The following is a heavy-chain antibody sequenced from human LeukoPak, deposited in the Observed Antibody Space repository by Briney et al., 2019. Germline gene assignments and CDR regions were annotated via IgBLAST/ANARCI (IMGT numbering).Heavy chain of an antibody. CDR1: GFTLSRNY. CDR3: ARDLGIAAAATAE. J-gene: IGHJ4*02. D-gene: IGHD6-13*01. CDR2: IYSGGST. V-gene: IGHV3-53*01. Sequence: GGSLRLSCAASGFTLSRNYMSWVPHAPGKGLEWVSVIYSGGSTYYSDSVTGRFTISRDNSKNTLYRQMNSLRAEDTAVYYCARDLGIAAAATAEWGQGTLVTVSS.